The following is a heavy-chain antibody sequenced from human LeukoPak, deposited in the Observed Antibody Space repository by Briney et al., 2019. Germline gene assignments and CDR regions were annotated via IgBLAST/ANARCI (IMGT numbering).Heavy chain of an antibody. CDR1: GFIFSDYW. Sequence: GGSLRLSCAASGFIFSDYWMHWVRQAPGKGLVWVSRINTDGGFTRYADSVQGRFIISRDTAKNTLFLQMNSLRAEDTAVYYCAREAKVGGALQYWGQGILVTVFS. J-gene: IGHJ4*02. V-gene: IGHV3-74*01. CDR2: INTDGGFT. CDR3: AREAKVGGALQY. D-gene: IGHD1-26*01.